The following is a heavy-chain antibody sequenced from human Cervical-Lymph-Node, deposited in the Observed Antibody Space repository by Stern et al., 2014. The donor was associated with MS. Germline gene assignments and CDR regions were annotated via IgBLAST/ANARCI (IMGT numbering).Heavy chain of an antibody. Sequence: VQLVESGPGLVRPSETLSLTCTVSGGSVNSGNHYWTWIRQCPGKGLEWIGYIYYSGGTNYNPSLKSRITISVDTSKNQFSLDVRSVTAADTAVYYCARETSPYNYHAMDVWGQGTTVIVSS. V-gene: IGHV4-61*01. CDR3: ARETSPYNYHAMDV. J-gene: IGHJ6*02. CDR1: GGSVNSGNHY. CDR2: IYYSGGT.